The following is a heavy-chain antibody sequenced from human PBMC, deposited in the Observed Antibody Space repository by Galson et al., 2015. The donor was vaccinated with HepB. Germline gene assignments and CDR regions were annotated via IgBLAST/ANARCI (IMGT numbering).Heavy chain of an antibody. Sequence: SVKVSCKASGYTFSSYSITWVRQAPGQGLEWMGWINTYNRNTNHARKFQGRVTMTTDTSTNTALMELRSLRSDDTAVYYCARGALVVAVGATQNNWFGPWGQGTLVTVSS. CDR1: GYTFSSYS. CDR2: INTYNRNT. D-gene: IGHD2-15*01. J-gene: IGHJ5*02. V-gene: IGHV1-18*01. CDR3: ARGALVVAVGATQNNWFGP.